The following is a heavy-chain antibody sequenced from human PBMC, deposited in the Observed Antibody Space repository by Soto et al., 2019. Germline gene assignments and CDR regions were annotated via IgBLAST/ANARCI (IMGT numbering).Heavy chain of an antibody. V-gene: IGHV4-31*03. CDR1: GGSISSGGYY. CDR2: IYYSGST. D-gene: IGHD3-9*01. J-gene: IGHJ3*02. Sequence: QVQLQESGPGLVKPSQTLSLTCTVSGGSISSGGYYWSWIRQHPGKGLEWIGYIYYSGSTYYNPSLKSRVTISVDTSKNQFSLKLSSVTAADTAVYYCARERGDDILTGFRLGAFDIWGQGTMVTVSS. CDR3: ARERGDDILTGFRLGAFDI.